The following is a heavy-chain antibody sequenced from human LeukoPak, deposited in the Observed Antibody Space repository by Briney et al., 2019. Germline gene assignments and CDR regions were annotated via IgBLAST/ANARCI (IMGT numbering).Heavy chain of an antibody. CDR3: ARAIIGDCVNPFDY. D-gene: IGHD2-21*02. Sequence: PGGSLRLSCAASGFTFSSHWMHWVRQVPGKGLVWVSRINSDGSTTFYADSVKGRFTISRDNAKNTLYLQMNSLRAEDTAIYYCARAIIGDCVNPFDYWGQGTLVTVSS. CDR2: INSDGSTT. CDR1: GFTFSSHW. V-gene: IGHV3-74*01. J-gene: IGHJ4*02.